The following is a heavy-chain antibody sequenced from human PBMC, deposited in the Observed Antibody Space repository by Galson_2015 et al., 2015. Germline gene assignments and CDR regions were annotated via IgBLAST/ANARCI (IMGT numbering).Heavy chain of an antibody. Sequence: SLRLSCAASGFTFSSYTISWVRQAPGKGLEWVSYISSSSATIYYADSVKGRFTISRDNAKNSLYLQMNILRDEDTAVYYCAREPWRGSYKVFYFDYWGQGTLVTVSS. D-gene: IGHD1-26*01. V-gene: IGHV3-48*02. CDR1: GFTFSSYT. J-gene: IGHJ4*02. CDR2: ISSSSATI. CDR3: AREPWRGSYKVFYFDY.